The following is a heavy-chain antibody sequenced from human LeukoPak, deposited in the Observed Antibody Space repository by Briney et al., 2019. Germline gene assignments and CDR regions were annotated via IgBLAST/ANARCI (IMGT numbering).Heavy chain of an antibody. Sequence: PGGSLRLSCAAPGFTFSSYGMHWVRQAPGKGLEWVAVISYDGSNKYYVDSVKGRFTISRDNSKNTLYLQMNSLRAKDTAVYYCAREGPEGSGWYTWDYYYYMDVWGKGTTVTVSS. D-gene: IGHD6-19*01. V-gene: IGHV3-30*03. CDR2: ISYDGSNK. CDR1: GFTFSSYG. CDR3: AREGPEGSGWYTWDYYYYMDV. J-gene: IGHJ6*03.